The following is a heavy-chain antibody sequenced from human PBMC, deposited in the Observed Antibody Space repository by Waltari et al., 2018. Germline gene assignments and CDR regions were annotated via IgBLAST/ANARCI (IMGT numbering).Heavy chain of an antibody. CDR1: GDTFSNNA. CDR3: ARSIGRQPGDWFDP. V-gene: IGHV1-69*06. Sequence: QAPLVQSGTEVKRTGSSVRVPCKAYGDTFSNNAISWLRQAPGQGREGMGGFDPEEGETNYPQKFQGRVTMTEDTSASIVYVEVSSLLFEDTAMYYCARSIGRQPGDWFDPWGQGTLVTVSS. CDR2: FDPEEGET. J-gene: IGHJ5*02. D-gene: IGHD2-15*01.